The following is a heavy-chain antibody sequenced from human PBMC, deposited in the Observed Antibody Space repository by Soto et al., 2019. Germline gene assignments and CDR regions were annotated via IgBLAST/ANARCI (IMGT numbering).Heavy chain of an antibody. CDR3: AHRQVAGGYWYFDL. J-gene: IGHJ2*01. Sequence: QITLKESGPTLVKPTQTLTLTCTFSGFSLSTSGVGVGWIRQPPGKALEWLALIYWDDDKRYSPSLKSRLTIPKDTSKNQVVLTMTNMDPVDTATYYCAHRQVAGGYWYFDLWGRGTLVTVSS. CDR2: IYWDDDK. V-gene: IGHV2-5*02. CDR1: GFSLSTSGVG. D-gene: IGHD6-19*01.